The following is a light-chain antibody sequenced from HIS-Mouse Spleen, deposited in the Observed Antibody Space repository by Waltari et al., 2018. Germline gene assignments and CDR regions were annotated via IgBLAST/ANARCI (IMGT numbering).Light chain of an antibody. CDR1: SSNIGSNT. CDR3: AAWDDSLNGYV. Sequence: QSVLTQPPSASGTPGQRVTISCSGSSSNIGSNTVNWYQQLPGTAPKLLIYSNKPRPSGVPDRFSGSKSGTSASLAISGLQSEDEADYYCAAWDDSLNGYVFGTGTKVTVL. CDR2: SNK. V-gene: IGLV1-44*01. J-gene: IGLJ1*01.